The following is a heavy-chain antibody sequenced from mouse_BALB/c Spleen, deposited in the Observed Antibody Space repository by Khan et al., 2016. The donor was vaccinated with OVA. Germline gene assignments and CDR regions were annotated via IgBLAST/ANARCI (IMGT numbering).Heavy chain of an antibody. D-gene: IGHD1-1*02. V-gene: IGHV1S137*01. J-gene: IGHJ3*01. CDR1: GYTFTDFA. CDR2: ISTYYGDT. Sequence: QVQLKQSGAELVRPGVSVKLSCKGSGYTFTDFAMHWVKQSPAKNLEWIGVISTYYGDTHYNQNFKGKATMTVDKSSSTAYMELARLKSEDSAIYYCERGCGHCRFADWGEGTLVTVSA. CDR3: ERGCGHCRFAD.